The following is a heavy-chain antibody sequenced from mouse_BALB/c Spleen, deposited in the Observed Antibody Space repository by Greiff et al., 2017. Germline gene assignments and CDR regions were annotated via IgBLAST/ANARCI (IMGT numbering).Heavy chain of an antibody. J-gene: IGHJ4*01. Sequence: DVKLVESGGGLVQPGGSRKLSCAASGFTFSSFGMHWVRQAPEKGLEWVAYISSGSSTIYYADTVKGRFTISRDNPKNTLFLQMTSLRSEDTAMYYCARSMITTDYYAMDYWGQGTSVTVSS. CDR2: ISSGSSTI. CDR1: GFTFSSFG. D-gene: IGHD2-4*01. V-gene: IGHV5-17*02. CDR3: ARSMITTDYYAMDY.